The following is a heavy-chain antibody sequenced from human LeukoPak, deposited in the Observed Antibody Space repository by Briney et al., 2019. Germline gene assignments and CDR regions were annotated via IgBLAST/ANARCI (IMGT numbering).Heavy chain of an antibody. CDR3: AKTYSSSRAHYFYYYYMDV. CDR1: GFTFSSYG. J-gene: IGHJ6*03. D-gene: IGHD6-13*01. CDR2: FSGGGSST. V-gene: IGHV3-23*01. Sequence: GALRLSCAASGFTFSSYGMSWVRQAPGKGLEWVSAFSGGGSSTFYADSVKGRFTTSRDNSKNTLYLQMNSLRAEDTAVYYCAKTYSSSRAHYFYYYYMDVWGKGTTVTISS.